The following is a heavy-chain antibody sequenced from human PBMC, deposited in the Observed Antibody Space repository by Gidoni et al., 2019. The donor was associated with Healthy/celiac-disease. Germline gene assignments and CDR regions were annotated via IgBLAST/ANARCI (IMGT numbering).Heavy chain of an antibody. D-gene: IGHD5-18*01. CDR2: IYWNDDK. Sequence: QITLKESGPTLVKPTQTLTLTCTFSGFSLSTSGVGVGWIRPPPGKALEWLALIYWNDDKRYSPPLKSRLTITKDTSKNQVVLTMTNMDPVDTATYYCAHRLPDTAMAHGGFFDYWGQGTLVTVSS. V-gene: IGHV2-5*01. J-gene: IGHJ4*02. CDR1: GFSLSTSGVG. CDR3: AHRLPDTAMAHGGFFDY.